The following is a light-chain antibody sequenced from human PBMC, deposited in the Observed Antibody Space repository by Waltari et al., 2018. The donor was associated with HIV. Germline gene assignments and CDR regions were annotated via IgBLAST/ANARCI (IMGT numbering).Light chain of an antibody. CDR3: TSYTTSSTRV. J-gene: IGLJ3*02. CDR2: EVT. CDR1: STDIGGYNY. Sequence: QSALTQPASVSGSPGQSITISCSGTSTDIGGYNYVSWYQHHPGKAPKLIIYEVTNRPSGVSNCFSASKSGNTASLTISGLQAEDEADYYCTSYTTSSTRVFGGGTKLTVL. V-gene: IGLV2-14*01.